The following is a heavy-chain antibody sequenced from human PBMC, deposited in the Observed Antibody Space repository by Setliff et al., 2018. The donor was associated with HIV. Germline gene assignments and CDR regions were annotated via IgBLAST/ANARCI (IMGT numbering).Heavy chain of an antibody. J-gene: IGHJ3*02. CDR3: ARDKDGFDI. CDR2: INPNSGDT. CDR1: GYKFTGHY. V-gene: IGHV1-2*06. Sequence: ASVKVSCKASGYKFTGHYVHWVRRAPGQGLEWMGRINPNSGDTNYTQSFQGRVTMTRDRSINTAYLELSSLKSDDTAVYYCARDKDGFDIWGQGTMVTVSS. D-gene: IGHD2-15*01.